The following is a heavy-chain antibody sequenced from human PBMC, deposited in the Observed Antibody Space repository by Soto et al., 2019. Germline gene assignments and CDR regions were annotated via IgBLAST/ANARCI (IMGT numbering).Heavy chain of an antibody. CDR2: ISAYNGNT. CDR3: RYYDFWSGAPSYYYGMDV. V-gene: IGHV1-18*04. Sequence: ASVKVSCKASGYTFTSYGISWVRQAPGQGLEWMGWISAYNGNTSYAQKLQGRVTMTTDTSTSTACMELRSLRSDDTAVYYCRYYDFWSGAPSYYYGMDVWGQGTTVTVSS. CDR1: GYTFTSYG. J-gene: IGHJ6*02. D-gene: IGHD3-3*01.